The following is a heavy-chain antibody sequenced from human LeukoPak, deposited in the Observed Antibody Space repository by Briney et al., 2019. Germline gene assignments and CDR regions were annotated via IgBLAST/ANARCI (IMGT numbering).Heavy chain of an antibody. V-gene: IGHV4-39*01. Sequence: WVRQPPGKGLECIGTIYYTGSTYYNPSLKSRVTISVDTSKNQFSLKLSSVTAADTAVYYCARRGYGSGSYYSLDYWGQGTLVTVSS. J-gene: IGHJ4*02. CDR2: IYYTGST. CDR3: ARRGYGSGSYYSLDY. D-gene: IGHD3-10*01.